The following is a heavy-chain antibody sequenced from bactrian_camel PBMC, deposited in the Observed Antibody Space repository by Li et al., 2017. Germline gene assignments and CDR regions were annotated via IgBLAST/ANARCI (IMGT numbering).Heavy chain of an antibody. J-gene: IGHJ4*01. V-gene: IGHV3S26*01. CDR2: IDSDGT. CDR3: TADRPSYGLLCGIWSARYNY. D-gene: IGHD1*01. Sequence: HVQLVESGGGSVQAGGSLRLSCAASGYTYSSYCMGWFRQAPGKEREGVAAIDSDGTTYAESVKGRFTISKDIAENTLYLQMNSLKPEDTAVYYCTADRPSYGLLCGIWSARYNYWGRGTQVTVS. CDR1: GYTYSSYC.